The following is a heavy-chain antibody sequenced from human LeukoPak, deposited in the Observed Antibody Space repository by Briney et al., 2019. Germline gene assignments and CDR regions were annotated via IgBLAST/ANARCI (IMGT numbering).Heavy chain of an antibody. CDR2: IKKDGGDK. Sequence: PGGSLRLSCVASGFNFSNYWMSWVRQAPGKGLEWVANIKKDGGDKYYADTVKGRFTISRDNTKKSLYLQVNSLRVEDTAIYYCARGLWYYWGQGTLVAVSS. V-gene: IGHV3-7*01. CDR3: ARGLWYY. D-gene: IGHD3-10*01. CDR1: GFNFSNYW. J-gene: IGHJ4*02.